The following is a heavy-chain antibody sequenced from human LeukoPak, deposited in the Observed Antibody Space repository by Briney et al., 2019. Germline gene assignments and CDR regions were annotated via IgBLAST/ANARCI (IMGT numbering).Heavy chain of an antibody. Sequence: ASVKVSCKASGYTFTSYDINWVRQATGQGLEWMGWMNPNSGNTGYAQKFQGRVTMTRNTSISTAYMELSSLRSKDTAVYYCARGPXSSIAARPPAXXYYFDYWGXGTLXXVS. CDR1: GYTFTSYD. J-gene: IGHJ4*01. V-gene: IGHV1-8*01. D-gene: IGHD6-6*01. CDR3: ARGPXSSIAARPPAXXYYFDY. CDR2: MNPNSGNT.